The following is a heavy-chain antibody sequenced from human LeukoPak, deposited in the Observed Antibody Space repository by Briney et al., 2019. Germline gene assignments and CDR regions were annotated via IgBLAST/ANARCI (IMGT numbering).Heavy chain of an antibody. CDR2: ISADETDT. V-gene: IGHV3-74*01. Sequence: GGSLRLSCAASGFTFSPYWMQWVRQAPGKGLLWVSRISADETDTRYADSVKGRFTISRDNAKNTLYLQMNSLRAEDTAVYYCAKDGGSVLDYWGQGTLVTVSS. D-gene: IGHD3-16*01. CDR1: GFTFSPYW. J-gene: IGHJ4*02. CDR3: AKDGGSVLDY.